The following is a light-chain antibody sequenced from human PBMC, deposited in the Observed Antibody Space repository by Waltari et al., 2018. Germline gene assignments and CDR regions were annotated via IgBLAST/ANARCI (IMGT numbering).Light chain of an antibody. J-gene: IGLJ2*01. Sequence: QSALTQPASVSGSPGQSITISCTGTNSDVGGYNSVSWYQQHPGKAPKVMIYDVINRPSGVSNRVSGSKSSNTASLTISGLQAEDEADYYCSSYSGSSTVFGGGTKLTVL. V-gene: IGLV2-14*03. CDR1: NSDVGGYNS. CDR2: DVI. CDR3: SSYSGSSTV.